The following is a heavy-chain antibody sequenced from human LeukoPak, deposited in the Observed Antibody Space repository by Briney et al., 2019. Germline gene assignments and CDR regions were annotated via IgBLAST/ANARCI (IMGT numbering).Heavy chain of an antibody. J-gene: IGHJ5*02. Sequence: SVYVSCKVSGYTVTSYCISWVRQAPGQGLEWMGWISAYNGNTNYAQKLQGRVTMTTDTSTSTAYMELRSLRSDDTAVYYCARDLSYLRSVVTGVYNWFDPWGQGTLVTVSS. CDR1: GYTVTSYC. V-gene: IGHV1-18*01. CDR2: ISAYNGNT. D-gene: IGHD2-21*02. CDR3: ARDLSYLRSVVTGVYNWFDP.